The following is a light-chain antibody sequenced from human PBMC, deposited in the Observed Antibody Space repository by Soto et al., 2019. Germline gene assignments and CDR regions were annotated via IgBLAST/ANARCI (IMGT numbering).Light chain of an antibody. Sequence: QSVLTQPPSASGTPGQRVTISCSGSSSNIGSNYVYWYQQLPGTAPKLLIYRNNQRPSGVPDRFSGSKSGTSASLASSGLRSEDEADYYCAAWDDSLSGHWVFGGGTKLHVL. CDR3: AAWDDSLSGHWV. V-gene: IGLV1-47*01. CDR2: RNN. J-gene: IGLJ3*02. CDR1: SSNIGSNY.